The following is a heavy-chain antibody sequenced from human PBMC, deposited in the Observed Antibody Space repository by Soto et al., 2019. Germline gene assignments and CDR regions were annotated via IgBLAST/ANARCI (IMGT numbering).Heavy chain of an antibody. CDR2: INPSGGST. D-gene: IGHD3-10*01. CDR1: GYTFPSYY. J-gene: IGHJ6*02. CDR3: ARGLNTMVRGVNYYYYGMDV. V-gene: IGHV1-46*03. Sequence: ASVQVSCKASGYTFPSYYMHWVRQDPGQGLEWMGIINPSGGSTSYAQKFQGRVTMTRDTSTSTVYMELSSLRSEDTAVYYCARGLNTMVRGVNYYYYGMDVWGQGTTVTSP.